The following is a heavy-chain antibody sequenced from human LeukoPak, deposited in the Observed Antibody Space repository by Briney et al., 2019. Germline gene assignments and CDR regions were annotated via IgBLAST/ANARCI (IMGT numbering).Heavy chain of an antibody. CDR1: GFTFSDYY. J-gene: IGHJ4*02. Sequence: GGSLRLSCAASGFTFSDYYMSWVRQAPGKGLEWVSVIYSGGSTYYADSVKGRFTISRDNSKNTLYLQMNSLRAEDTAVYYCARGRYSYAPFDYWGQGTLVTVSS. V-gene: IGHV3-53*01. D-gene: IGHD5-18*01. CDR2: IYSGGST. CDR3: ARGRYSYAPFDY.